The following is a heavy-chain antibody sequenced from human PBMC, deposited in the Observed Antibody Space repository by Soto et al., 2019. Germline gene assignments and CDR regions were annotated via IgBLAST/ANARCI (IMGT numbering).Heavy chain of an antibody. J-gene: IGHJ6*02. CDR1: GFTFSNAW. V-gene: IGHV3-30*18. Sequence: GGSLRLSCAASGFTFSNAWMSWVRQAPGKGLEWVAVISYDGRNKYYADSVKGRFTISRDNSKNTLYLQMSSLRAEDTAVYYCVKDGSSGWPYYYGMDVWGQGTTVTVSS. D-gene: IGHD6-19*01. CDR2: ISYDGRNK. CDR3: VKDGSSGWPYYYGMDV.